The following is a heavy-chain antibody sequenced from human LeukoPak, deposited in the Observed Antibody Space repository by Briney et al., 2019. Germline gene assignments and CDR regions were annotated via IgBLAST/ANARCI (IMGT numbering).Heavy chain of an antibody. D-gene: IGHD6-19*01. V-gene: IGHV1-69*04. CDR2: IIPILGIA. CDR3: ATSPYSSGWSIGNYYYYGMDV. CDR1: GGTFSSYA. Sequence: GSSVKVSCKASGGTFSSYAISWVRQAPGQGLEWMGRIIPILGIANYAQKFQGRVTMTEDTSTDTAYMELSSLRSEDTAVYYCATSPYSSGWSIGNYYYYGMDVWGQGTTVTVSS. J-gene: IGHJ6*02.